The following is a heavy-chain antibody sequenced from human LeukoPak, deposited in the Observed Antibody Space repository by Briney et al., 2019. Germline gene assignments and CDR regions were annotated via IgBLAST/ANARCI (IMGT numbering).Heavy chain of an antibody. CDR3: GGATYYFDY. CDR2: INHSGST. J-gene: IGHJ4*02. D-gene: IGHD3-16*01. CDR1: GGSFSGYY. V-gene: IGHV4-34*01. Sequence: PSDTLSLTCAVYGGSFSGYYWSWLRQPPGKGLEWIGEINHSGSTNYNPSLKNRLTISVDTSKNQLSLKLSSVSAADTAVYYCGGATYYFDYLGQGTLVTVSS.